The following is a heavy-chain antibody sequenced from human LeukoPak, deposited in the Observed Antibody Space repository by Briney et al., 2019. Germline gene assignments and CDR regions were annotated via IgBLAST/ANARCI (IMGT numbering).Heavy chain of an antibody. V-gene: IGHV4-59*08. J-gene: IGHJ4*02. Sequence: PSETLSLTCTVSGGSISGYYWSWIRQSPEKGLECIATMFHSGSTYYNPSLKSRVTTSVDTSKNEFSLNLSSVTAADTAVYYCARAGTNLGDYDYWGQGTLVTVSS. D-gene: IGHD4-17*01. CDR2: MFHSGST. CDR1: GGSISGYY. CDR3: ARAGTNLGDYDY.